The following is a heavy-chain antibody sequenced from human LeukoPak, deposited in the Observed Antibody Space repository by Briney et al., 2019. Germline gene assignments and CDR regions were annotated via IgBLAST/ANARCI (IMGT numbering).Heavy chain of an antibody. CDR3: GKQFSSSWQFDP. D-gene: IGHD6-13*01. Sequence: PGGSLRLSCAVSGFIHNTYAMTWVRQAPGKGLEWVSSIDNSGDYTYYADSVKGRFTISRDNSRNTLYLQMSSLRVEDTALYYCGKQFSSSWQFDPRGQGTLVTVSS. CDR2: IDNSGDYT. J-gene: IGHJ5*02. V-gene: IGHV3-23*01. CDR1: GFIHNTYA.